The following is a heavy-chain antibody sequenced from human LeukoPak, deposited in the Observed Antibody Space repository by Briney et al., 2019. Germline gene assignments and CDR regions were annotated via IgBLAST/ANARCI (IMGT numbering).Heavy chain of an antibody. Sequence: PSGTLSLTCAVSGGSISTTDWWTWVRQPPGKGLEWIGEIYHGGSTHYNPSLKSRVAISVDKSKNQFSLKLSSATAADTAVYYCARVHCDDTSCFYFDYWGQGTLVTVSS. CDR1: GGSISTTDW. J-gene: IGHJ4*02. CDR3: ARVHCDDTSCFYFDY. D-gene: IGHD2-2*01. CDR2: IYHGGST. V-gene: IGHV4-4*02.